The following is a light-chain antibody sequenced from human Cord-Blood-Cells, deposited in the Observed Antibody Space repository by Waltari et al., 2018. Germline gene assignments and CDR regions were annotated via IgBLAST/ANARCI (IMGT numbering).Light chain of an antibody. Sequence: QSALTQPASVSGSPGQSITISCTGTSSDVGGYNYVSWYQKHPGKAPKLMIYDVSNRPSGVSTLFSGSKSGNTASLTISGLQAEDEADYYCSSYTSSSTWVFGGGTKLTVL. J-gene: IGLJ3*02. CDR3: SSYTSSSTWV. CDR2: DVS. CDR1: SSDVGGYNY. V-gene: IGLV2-14*03.